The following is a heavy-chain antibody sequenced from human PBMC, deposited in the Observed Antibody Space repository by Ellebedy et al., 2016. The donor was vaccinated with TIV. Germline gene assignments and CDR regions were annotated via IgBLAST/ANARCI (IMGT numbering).Heavy chain of an antibody. Sequence: MPSETLSLTCTVSGGSVSSGSYYCTWIRQPPGKGLEWIGHMYYSGSSNYNPSLKSRVTMSIDTSKNQFSLKMSSVTAADTAVYYCAASESADSDYWGPGTLVTVSS. D-gene: IGHD2-2*01. CDR3: AASESADSDY. CDR2: MYYSGSS. CDR1: GGSVSSGSYY. J-gene: IGHJ4*02. V-gene: IGHV4-61*01.